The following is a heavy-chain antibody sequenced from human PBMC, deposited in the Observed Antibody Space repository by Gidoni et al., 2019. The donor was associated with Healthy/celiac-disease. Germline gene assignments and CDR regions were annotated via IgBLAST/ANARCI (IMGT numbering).Heavy chain of an antibody. D-gene: IGHD2-21*01. CDR3: ARGVALAYCGGDCYSHAFDI. V-gene: IGHV3-7*03. CDR1: GFTFSSYW. Sequence: EVQLVESGGGLVQPGGSLRLSCAASGFTFSSYWMSWVRQAPGKGLEGVANIKQDGSEKYYVDSVKGRFTISRDNAKNSLYLQMNSLRAEDTAVYYCARGVALAYCGGDCYSHAFDIWGQGTMVTVSS. CDR2: IKQDGSEK. J-gene: IGHJ3*02.